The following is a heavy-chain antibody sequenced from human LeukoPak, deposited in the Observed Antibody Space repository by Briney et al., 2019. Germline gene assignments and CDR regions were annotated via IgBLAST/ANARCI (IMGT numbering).Heavy chain of an antibody. D-gene: IGHD3-10*01. CDR1: GFTFGDYY. CDR3: ARDGVTMVRGGVHFDY. CDR2: ISSRSGSSI. J-gene: IGHJ4*02. V-gene: IGHV3-11*01. Sequence: PGGSLRLSCAASGFTFGDYYMSWIRQAPGKGLEWVSYISSRSGSSIYYGDSVKGRFTISRDNAKYSLYLQMNSLRAEDTAVYYCARDGVTMVRGGVHFDYWGQGTLVTVSS.